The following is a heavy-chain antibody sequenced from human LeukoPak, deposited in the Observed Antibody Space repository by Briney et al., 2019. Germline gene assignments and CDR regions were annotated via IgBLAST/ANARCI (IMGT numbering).Heavy chain of an antibody. CDR3: ARRRHQYYYDSSGYLDI. CDR2: ISSSSSTI. V-gene: IGHV3-48*01. CDR1: GFTFSSYT. J-gene: IGHJ3*02. D-gene: IGHD3-22*01. Sequence: GGSLRLSCAASGFTFSSYTMNWVRQAPGKGLEWISYISSSSSTIYYADSVKGRFTISRDNAKNSLYLQMNSLRAEDTAVYYCARRRHQYYYDSSGYLDIWGQGTMVTVSS.